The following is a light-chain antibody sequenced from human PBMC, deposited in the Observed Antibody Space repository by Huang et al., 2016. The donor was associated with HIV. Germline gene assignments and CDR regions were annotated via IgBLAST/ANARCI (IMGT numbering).Light chain of an antibody. CDR2: SAS. CDR1: QSVGTY. J-gene: IGKJ5*01. V-gene: IGKV1-39*01. Sequence: IQMTQSPTSLSASVGDRVYITCRTSQSVGTYLNWYQQKPGKAPKLLISSASTLRRVVPSRFSGGGSGTVFTLTIMGLQLDDFASYYCQQSYGALSSFGPGTRL. CDR3: QQSYGALSS.